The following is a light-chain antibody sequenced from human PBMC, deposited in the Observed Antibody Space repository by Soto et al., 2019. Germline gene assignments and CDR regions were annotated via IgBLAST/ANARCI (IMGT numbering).Light chain of an antibody. J-gene: IGKJ4*01. CDR1: QSISSW. Sequence: DIQMTQSPSTLSASVGDRVSISCRASQSISSWLAWYQQKPGKAPKLLIYKASSLESGVPSRFSGSGSGTEFTLTISSLQPDDFATYYCQQYNSYPLTFGGGTKVEIK. CDR3: QQYNSYPLT. CDR2: KAS. V-gene: IGKV1-5*03.